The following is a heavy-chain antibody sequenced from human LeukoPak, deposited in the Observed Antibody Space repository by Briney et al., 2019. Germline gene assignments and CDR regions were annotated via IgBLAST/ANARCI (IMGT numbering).Heavy chain of an antibody. Sequence: GGSLRLSCAASGFTFSSYSMNWVRQAPGKGLEWVSYISSSSSTIYHADSVKGRFTISRDNAKNSLYLQMNSLRDEDMAVYYCARAGGTGTRRVFDYWGQGTLVTVSS. CDR2: ISSSSSTI. J-gene: IGHJ4*02. V-gene: IGHV3-48*02. CDR1: GFTFSSYS. D-gene: IGHD1-1*01. CDR3: ARAGGTGTRRVFDY.